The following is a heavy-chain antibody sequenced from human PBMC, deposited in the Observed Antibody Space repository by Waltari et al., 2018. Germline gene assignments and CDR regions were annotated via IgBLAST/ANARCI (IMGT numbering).Heavy chain of an antibody. D-gene: IGHD3-22*01. CDR2: MSYSGST. Sequence: QLQESGPGLVKPSETLSLTCTVSGGSITSATYYWGWIRQPPGKGLEWTGSMSYSGSTSYNPSLKTRVTVSVDTSKNQFCLKLNSVTAADTAVYYCAREYYYDTRWIDYWGQGTQVTVSS. CDR3: AREYYYDTRWIDY. CDR1: GGSITSATYY. V-gene: IGHV4-39*07. J-gene: IGHJ4*02.